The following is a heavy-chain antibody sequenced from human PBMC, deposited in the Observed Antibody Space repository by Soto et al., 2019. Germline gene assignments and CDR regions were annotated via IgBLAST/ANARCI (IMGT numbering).Heavy chain of an antibody. V-gene: IGHV3-23*01. D-gene: IGHD5-18*01. CDR1: GFTFSSYA. CDR2: LRGSGGST. J-gene: IGHJ4*02. Sequence: EVQLLESGGVLVQPVGDLRLSCAASGFTFSSYAMSWVRQAPGEGLEWVSALRGSGGSTYYADSVKGRFTISRDNSKNTLYRQMNSLRSEYTAVYYCATLQLWRGNYFDYWGQGTLVTVSS. CDR3: ATLQLWRGNYFDY.